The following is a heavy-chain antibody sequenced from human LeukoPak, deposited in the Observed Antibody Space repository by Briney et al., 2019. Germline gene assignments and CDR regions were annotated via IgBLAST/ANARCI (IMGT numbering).Heavy chain of an antibody. Sequence: SSQTLSLTCTVSGGSISSGCYYWSWIRQHPGKGLEWIGYIYYSGSTYYNPSLKSRVTISVDTSKNQFSLKLSSVTAADTAVYYCASLRANYFDYWGQGTLVTVSS. J-gene: IGHJ4*02. CDR3: ASLRANYFDY. V-gene: IGHV4-31*03. CDR2: IYYSGST. CDR1: GGSISSGCYY.